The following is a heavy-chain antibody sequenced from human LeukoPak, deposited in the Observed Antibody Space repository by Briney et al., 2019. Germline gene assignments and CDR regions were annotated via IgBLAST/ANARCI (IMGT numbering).Heavy chain of an antibody. J-gene: IGHJ3*02. D-gene: IGHD3-3*01. V-gene: IGHV1-69*06. Sequence: SVKVSCKASGGTFSSYAISWVRQAPGRGLEWMGWIIPIFGTANYAQKFQGRVTITADKSTSTAYMELSSLRSEDTAVYYCARDRGGSYSRAFVIWGQGTMVTVSS. CDR1: GGTFSSYA. CDR3: ARDRGGSYSRAFVI. CDR2: IIPIFGTA.